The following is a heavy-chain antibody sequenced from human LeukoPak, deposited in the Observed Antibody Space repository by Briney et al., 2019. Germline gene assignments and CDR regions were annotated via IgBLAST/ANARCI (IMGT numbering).Heavy chain of an antibody. CDR2: INNDGSDT. Sequence: GGSLRLSCEASGFSFNTYQILWLPHAPGKGLVWVSRINNDGSDTIYADSVRGRFTISRDNAENTLYLQMKALRAHDTPLYYCARGGLGHGFDIWGQGTMVTVSS. D-gene: IGHD3-16*01. CDR1: GFSFNTYQ. V-gene: IGHV3-74*01. CDR3: ARGGLGHGFDI. J-gene: IGHJ3*02.